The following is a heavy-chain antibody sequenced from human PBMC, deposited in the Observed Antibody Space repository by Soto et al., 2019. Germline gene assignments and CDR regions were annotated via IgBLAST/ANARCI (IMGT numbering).Heavy chain of an antibody. Sequence: EVQLLESGGGLVQPGGSLRLSCAASGFTFSNFAMNWVRQAPGKGLEWVSAISGSGGSTYYADSVKGRFTISRDNSKNTLYLQMNSLRIEDTAVYYCARELERVFDYWGQGTLVTVSS. V-gene: IGHV3-23*01. D-gene: IGHD1-1*01. CDR2: ISGSGGST. CDR1: GFTFSNFA. J-gene: IGHJ4*02. CDR3: ARELERVFDY.